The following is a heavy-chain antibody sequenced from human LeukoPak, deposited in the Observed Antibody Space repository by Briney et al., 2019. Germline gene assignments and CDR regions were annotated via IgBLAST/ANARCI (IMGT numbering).Heavy chain of an antibody. CDR3: VRDGYSYGFMLAFDI. Sequence: GGSLRLSCAASGFTFSGYWMHWVRQAPGKGLVWVSRINSDGSSTSYADSVKGRFTISRDSAKNTLYLQMNSLRAEDTAVYYCVRDGYSYGFMLAFDIWGLGTRVTVSS. CDR1: GFTFSGYW. D-gene: IGHD5-18*01. V-gene: IGHV3-74*01. CDR2: INSDGSST. J-gene: IGHJ3*02.